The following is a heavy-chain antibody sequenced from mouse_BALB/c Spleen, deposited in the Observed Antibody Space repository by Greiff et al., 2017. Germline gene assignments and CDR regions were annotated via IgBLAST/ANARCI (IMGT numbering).Heavy chain of an antibody. CDR2: ISYSGST. Sequence: EVQLQESGPGLVKPSQSLSLTCTVTGYSITSDYAWNWIRQFPGNKLEWMGYISYSGSTSYNPSLKSRISITRDTSKNQFFLQLNSVTTEDTATYYCARRRDYDYDGWYFDVWGAGTTVTVSS. J-gene: IGHJ1*01. CDR3: ARRRDYDYDGWYFDV. V-gene: IGHV3-2*02. CDR1: GYSITSDYA. D-gene: IGHD2-4*01.